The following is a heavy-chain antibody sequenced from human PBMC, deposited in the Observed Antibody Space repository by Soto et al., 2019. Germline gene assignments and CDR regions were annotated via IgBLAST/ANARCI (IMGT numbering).Heavy chain of an antibody. J-gene: IGHJ4*02. Sequence: GGSLRLSCTASGFTFSSYWMSWVRQAPGKGLEWVANMNQDGGEKYFLDAVKGRFTISRDNAKNSLYLQMDSLRAEDTAVYYCARGTIGAPGKDYWGQG. CDR2: MNQDGGEK. V-gene: IGHV3-7*01. CDR1: GFTFSSYW. D-gene: IGHD6-13*01. CDR3: ARGTIGAPGKDY.